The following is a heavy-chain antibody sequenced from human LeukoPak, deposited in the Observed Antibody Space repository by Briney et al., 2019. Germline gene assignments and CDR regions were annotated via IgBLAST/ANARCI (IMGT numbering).Heavy chain of an antibody. V-gene: IGHV3-33*01. CDR1: GFTFRNYG. CDR3: ARDDLRAAKNMGLWFDY. D-gene: IGHD3-10*01. Sequence: GGSLRLSCAVSGFTFRNYGMHWVRQTPGKGLEWVAVIWYNGDNKYYADSVKGRFTISRDNSKNTVYLQMNSLRAEDTALYYCARDDLRAAKNMGLWFDYWGQGALVTVSS. J-gene: IGHJ4*02. CDR2: IWYNGDNK.